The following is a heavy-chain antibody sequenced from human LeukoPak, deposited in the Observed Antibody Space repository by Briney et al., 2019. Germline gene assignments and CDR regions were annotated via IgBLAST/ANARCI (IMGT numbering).Heavy chain of an antibody. CDR1: GGSISRSSYY. Sequence: SETLSLTCTVSGGSISRSSYYWGWIRQPPGKGLEWIGSIYYSGSTYYNPSLKSRVTISVDTSKNQFSLKLSSVTAADTAVYYCARQGHQAYDSSGYYYPAGFDYWGQGTLVTVSS. V-gene: IGHV4-39*01. J-gene: IGHJ4*02. CDR3: ARQGHQAYDSSGYYYPAGFDY. CDR2: IYYSGST. D-gene: IGHD3-22*01.